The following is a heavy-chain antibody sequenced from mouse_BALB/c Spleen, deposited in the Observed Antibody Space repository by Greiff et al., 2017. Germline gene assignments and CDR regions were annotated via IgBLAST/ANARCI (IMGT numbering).Heavy chain of an antibody. CDR3: ARPNWDRDLDY. CDR2: IDTSDSYT. CDR1: GYTFTDYW. Sequence: QVQLQQPGAELVMPGASVKMSCKASGYTFTDYWMHWVKQRPGQGLEWIGAIDTSDSYTSYNQKFKGKATLTVDESSSTAYMQLSSLTSEDSAVYYCARPNWDRDLDYWGQGTTLTGSA. D-gene: IGHD4-1*01. V-gene: IGHV1-69*01. J-gene: IGHJ2*01.